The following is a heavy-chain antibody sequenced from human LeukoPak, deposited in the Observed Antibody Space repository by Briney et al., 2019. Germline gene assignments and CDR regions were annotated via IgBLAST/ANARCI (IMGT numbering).Heavy chain of an antibody. CDR3: ARDRTRSYDSSGRFGY. CDR1: GYTFTSYA. J-gene: IGHJ4*02. V-gene: IGHV1-3*01. D-gene: IGHD3-22*01. Sequence: ASVKVSCTASGYTFTSYAMHWVRQAPGQRLEWMGWINAGNGNTNYAQKLQGRVTMTTDTSTSTAYMELRSLRSDDTAVYYCARDRTRSYDSSGRFGYWGQGTLVTVSS. CDR2: INAGNGNT.